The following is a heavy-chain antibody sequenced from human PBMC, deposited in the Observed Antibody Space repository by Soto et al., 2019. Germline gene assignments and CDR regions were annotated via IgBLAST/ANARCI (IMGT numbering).Heavy chain of an antibody. V-gene: IGHV3-66*01. J-gene: IGHJ6*02. Sequence: GGSLRLSCAASGFTVSSNYMSWVRQAPGKGLEWVSVIYSGGSTYYADSVKGRFTISRDNSKNTLYLQMNSLRAEDTAVYYCASFMGYCGGDCSSEYYGMDVWGQGTTVTVSS. CDR1: GFTVSSNY. D-gene: IGHD2-21*02. CDR2: IYSGGST. CDR3: ASFMGYCGGDCSSEYYGMDV.